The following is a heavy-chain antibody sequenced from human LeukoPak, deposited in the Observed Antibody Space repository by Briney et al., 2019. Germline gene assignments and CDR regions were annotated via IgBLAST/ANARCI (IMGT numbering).Heavy chain of an antibody. CDR3: AGSLGYCTSNVCYLKY. J-gene: IGHJ4*02. CDR2: IKQDGSEK. D-gene: IGHD2-8*01. V-gene: IGHV3-7*03. CDR1: KFTFSNSW. Sequence: PGGSLRLSCAASKFTFSNSWMTWVRQAPGKGLEWVANIKQDGSEKYYVDSVKGRFTISRGNAKNSLYLQMNSLRSDDTAVYYCAGSLGYCTSNVCYLKYWGQGTLVTVSS.